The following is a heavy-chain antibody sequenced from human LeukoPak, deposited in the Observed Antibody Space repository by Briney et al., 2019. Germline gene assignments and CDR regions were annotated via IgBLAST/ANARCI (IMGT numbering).Heavy chain of an antibody. Sequence: SSVKVSCKASGGTFISYVISWVRQAPGQGLEWMGGIIPIFGTANYAQKFQGRVTITTDESTSTAYMELSSLRSEDTAVYYCASTGGREYQLLLGRYYYYYMDVWGKGTTVTVSS. CDR1: GGTFISYV. V-gene: IGHV1-69*05. J-gene: IGHJ6*03. D-gene: IGHD2-2*01. CDR2: IIPIFGTA. CDR3: ASTGGREYQLLLGRYYYYYMDV.